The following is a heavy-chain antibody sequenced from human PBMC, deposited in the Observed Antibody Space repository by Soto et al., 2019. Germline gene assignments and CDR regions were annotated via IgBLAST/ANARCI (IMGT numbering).Heavy chain of an antibody. V-gene: IGHV3-23*01. J-gene: IGHJ4*02. CDR1: GFTFSSYA. D-gene: IGHD2-15*01. CDR3: AKESRAYCSGGSCYGFDY. CDR2: ISGSGGST. Sequence: VQLLESGGGLVQPGGSLRLSCAASGFTFSSYAMSWVRQAPGKGLEWVSAISGSGGSTYYADSVKGRFTISRDNSKNTLYLQMNSLRAEDTAVYYCAKESRAYCSGGSCYGFDYWGQGTLVTVSS.